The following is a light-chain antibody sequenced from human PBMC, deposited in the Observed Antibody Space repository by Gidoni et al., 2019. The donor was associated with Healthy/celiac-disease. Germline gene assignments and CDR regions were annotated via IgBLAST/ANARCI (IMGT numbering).Light chain of an antibody. CDR3: QKRSNWTPYT. V-gene: IGKV3-11*01. CDR2: DAS. Sequence: DIVLTQSPATLSLSPGERATLSCRASQSVSSYLAWYQQKPGQAPRLLIYDASNRATGIAARFSGSGSGTEFTINISSLEPEDCAVYYCQKRSNWTPYTFGQGTKLEIK. CDR1: QSVSSY. J-gene: IGKJ2*01.